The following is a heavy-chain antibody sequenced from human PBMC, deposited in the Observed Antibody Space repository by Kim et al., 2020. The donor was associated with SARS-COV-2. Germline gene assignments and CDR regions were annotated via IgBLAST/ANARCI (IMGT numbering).Heavy chain of an antibody. CDR3: ARDVPTTVTTYYYYGMDV. CDR2: ISYDGSNK. D-gene: IGHD4-17*01. CDR1: GFTFSSYA. V-gene: IGHV3-30*04. J-gene: IGHJ6*02. Sequence: GGSLRLSCAASGFTFSSYAMHWVRQAPGKGLEWVAVISYDGSNKYYADSVKGRFTISRDNSKNTLYLQMNSLRAEDTAVYYCARDVPTTVTTYYYYGMDVWGQGTTVTVSS.